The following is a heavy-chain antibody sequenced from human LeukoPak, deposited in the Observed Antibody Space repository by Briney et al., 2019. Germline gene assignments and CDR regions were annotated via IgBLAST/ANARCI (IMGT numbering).Heavy chain of an antibody. CDR2: IYYNGAT. D-gene: IGHD3-10*01. J-gene: IGHJ6*03. Sequence: SETLSLTCTVSGDSISPYYWIWVRQPPGKGLEWIGYIYYNGATDYNPSLKSRVTISVDTSKNQFSLKLSSVTAADTAVYYCARGSLVRGINYYMDVWGKGTTVTVSS. CDR3: ARGSLVRGINYYMDV. V-gene: IGHV4-59*01. CDR1: GDSISPYY.